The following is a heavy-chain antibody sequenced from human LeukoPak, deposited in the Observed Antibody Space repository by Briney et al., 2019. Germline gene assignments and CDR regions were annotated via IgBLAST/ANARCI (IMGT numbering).Heavy chain of an antibody. CDR2: ISGSGGST. V-gene: IGHV3-23*01. J-gene: IGHJ4*02. CDR1: GFTFSSYA. D-gene: IGHD3-22*01. Sequence: AGPLRLSCAASGFTFSSYAMSWVRQAPGKGLEWVSAISGSGGSTYYADSVKGRFTISRDNSKNTLYLQMNSLRAEDTAVYYCAKGGKSYYDSSGYYSNFDYWGQGTLVTVSS. CDR3: AKGGKSYYDSSGYYSNFDY.